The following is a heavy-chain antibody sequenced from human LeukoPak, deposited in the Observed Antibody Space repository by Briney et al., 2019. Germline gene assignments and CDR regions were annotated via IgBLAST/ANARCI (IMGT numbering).Heavy chain of an antibody. V-gene: IGHV3-23*01. CDR1: GFTFSGYT. J-gene: IGHJ1*01. Sequence: GGSLRLSCAASGFTFSGYTMNWVRQAPGKGLEWVSAISGSGGSTYYADSVKGRFTISRDNSKNTLYLQMNSLRAEDTAVYYCAKDGIVVEHKYFQHWGQGTLVTVSS. CDR3: AKDGIVVEHKYFQH. CDR2: ISGSGGST. D-gene: IGHD2-21*01.